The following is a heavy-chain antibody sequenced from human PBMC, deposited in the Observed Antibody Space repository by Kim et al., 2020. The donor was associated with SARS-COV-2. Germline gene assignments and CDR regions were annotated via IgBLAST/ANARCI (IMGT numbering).Heavy chain of an antibody. D-gene: IGHD2-21*01. V-gene: IGHV1-3*01. Sequence: ASVKVSCKASGYTFTSYAMHWVRQAPGQRLEWMGWINAGNGNTKYSQKFQGRVTITRDTSASTAYMELSSLRSEDTAVYYCARERVFVVELDYWGQGTLVTVSS. CDR3: ARERVFVVELDY. CDR2: INAGNGNT. J-gene: IGHJ4*02. CDR1: GYTFTSYA.